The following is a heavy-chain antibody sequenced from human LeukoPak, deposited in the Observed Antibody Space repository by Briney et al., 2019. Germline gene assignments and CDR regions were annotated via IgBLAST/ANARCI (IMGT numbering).Heavy chain of an antibody. CDR1: GFTFSSYW. Sequence: GGSLRLSCTASGFTFSSYWMHWVRQAPGKGLVWVSRINSDGGSTSYADSVRGRFTISRDNARNTLYLQMNSLRAEDTAIYYCARAGSNWKIDYWGQGALVTVSS. CDR3: ARAGSNWKIDY. CDR2: INSDGGST. V-gene: IGHV3-74*01. D-gene: IGHD1-20*01. J-gene: IGHJ4*02.